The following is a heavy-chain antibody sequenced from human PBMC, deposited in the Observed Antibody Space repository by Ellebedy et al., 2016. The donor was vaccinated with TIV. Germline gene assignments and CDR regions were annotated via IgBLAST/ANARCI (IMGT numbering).Heavy chain of an antibody. D-gene: IGHD2-2*01. J-gene: IGHJ4*02. CDR3: ARSHQGVFDH. CDR1: GGSINYY. V-gene: IGHV4-59*01. CDR2: IHYSGST. Sequence: MPSETLSLTCTVSGGSINYYWSWIRQPPGKGLEWIGYIHYSGSTNYNPSLRSRVTISVDTSKKQFSLNLRSVTAADTAVYYCARSHQGVFDHWGQGTPVIVSS.